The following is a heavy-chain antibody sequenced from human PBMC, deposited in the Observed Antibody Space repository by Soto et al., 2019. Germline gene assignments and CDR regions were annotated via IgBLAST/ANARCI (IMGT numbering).Heavy chain of an antibody. Sequence: GGSLRLSCAASGFTFSSYALSWVRQAPGKGLEWVSAISGSGGSTYYADSVKGRFTISRDNSKNTLYLQMNSPRAEDTAVYYCAKSSVPGSSWSANFDDWGQGTLVTAPQ. V-gene: IGHV3-23*01. CDR2: ISGSGGST. CDR1: GFTFSSYA. J-gene: IGHJ4*02. D-gene: IGHD6-13*01. CDR3: AKSSVPGSSWSANFDD.